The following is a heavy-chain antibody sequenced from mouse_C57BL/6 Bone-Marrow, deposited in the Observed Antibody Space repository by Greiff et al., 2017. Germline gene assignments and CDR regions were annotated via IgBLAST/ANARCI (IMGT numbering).Heavy chain of an antibody. CDR1: GYTFTSYW. CDR3: ARGTGKAWFAY. CDR2: IYPGSGST. D-gene: IGHD2-1*01. J-gene: IGHJ3*01. V-gene: IGHV1-55*01. Sequence: QVQQQPGAELVKPGASVKMSCKASGYTFTSYWITWVKQRPGQGLEWIGDIYPGSGSTNYNEKFKSKATLTVDTSSSTAYMQLSSLTSEDSAVYYCARGTGKAWFAYWGQGTLVTVSA.